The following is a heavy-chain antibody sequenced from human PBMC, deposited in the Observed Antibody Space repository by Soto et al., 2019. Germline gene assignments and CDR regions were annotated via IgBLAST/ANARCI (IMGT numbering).Heavy chain of an antibody. Sequence: SLRLSCAASGFTLSSYGLHWFRQAPVKGLEWLVVISYDGSNKSYADSVQGRFTISRDNPKRTLYLQMNNLRAEDTAVYYCAKARCSTTNCYVPDYWGQGTLVTVSS. CDR1: GFTLSSYG. V-gene: IGHV3-30*18. D-gene: IGHD2-2*01. CDR3: AKARCSTTNCYVPDY. CDR2: ISYDGSNK. J-gene: IGHJ4*02.